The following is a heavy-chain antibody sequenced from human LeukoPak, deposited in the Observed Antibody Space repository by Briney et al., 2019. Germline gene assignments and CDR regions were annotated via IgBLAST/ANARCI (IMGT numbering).Heavy chain of an antibody. D-gene: IGHD2-8*01. V-gene: IGHV3-23*01. CDR3: AKENNGVSPFGY. CDR2: ISGGGGTT. CDR1: GFSFSGYA. Sequence: GGSLRLSCAASGFSFSGYAMNWVRQAPGKGLEWVSAISGGGGTTYYTDSVKGRFTISRDNSKNTLYLQMNSLRAEDTAVYYCAKENNGVSPFGYWGQGTLVTVSS. J-gene: IGHJ4*02.